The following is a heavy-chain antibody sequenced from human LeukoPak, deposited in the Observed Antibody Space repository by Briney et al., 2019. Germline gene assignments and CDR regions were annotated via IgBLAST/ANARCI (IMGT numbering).Heavy chain of an antibody. D-gene: IGHD6-19*01. J-gene: IGHJ4*02. V-gene: IGHV3-7*01. CDR3: ARGASGGWYAIDY. Sequence: GGSLRLSCAASGFTFGTYWMNWVRRAPGKGLEWVANINQDGSEKYYVDSVKGRFTISRDNAKNSLYLQMNSLRAEDTAVYYCARGASGGWYAIDYWGQGTLVTVSS. CDR2: INQDGSEK. CDR1: GFTFGTYW.